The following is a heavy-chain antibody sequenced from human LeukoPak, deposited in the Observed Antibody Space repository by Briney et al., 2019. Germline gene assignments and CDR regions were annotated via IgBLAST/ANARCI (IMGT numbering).Heavy chain of an antibody. CDR2: INPNSGGT. J-gene: IGHJ4*02. Sequence: ASVKVSCKASGYTFTCYYMHWVRQAPGQGLEWMGWINPNSGGTNYAQKFQGRVTMTRDTSISTAYMELSRLRSDDTAVYYCARGDIVVVPAAIPHMSFDYWGQGTLVTVSS. CDR3: ARGDIVVVPAAIPHMSFDY. CDR1: GYTFTCYY. D-gene: IGHD2-2*01. V-gene: IGHV1-2*02.